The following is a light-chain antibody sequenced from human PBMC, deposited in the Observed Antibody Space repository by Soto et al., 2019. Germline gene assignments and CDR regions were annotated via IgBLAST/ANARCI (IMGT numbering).Light chain of an antibody. Sequence: QSVLTQPPSVSGAPGPRVTISCTGSSSNIGAGFDVHWYQQLPGTAPRLVIYGNTNRPSGVPDRFSGSKSGTSASLAITGLQAEDEADYYCQSSDSSMSRIFGTGTKVTVL. J-gene: IGLJ1*01. V-gene: IGLV1-40*01. CDR3: QSSDSSMSRI. CDR1: SSNIGAGFD. CDR2: GNT.